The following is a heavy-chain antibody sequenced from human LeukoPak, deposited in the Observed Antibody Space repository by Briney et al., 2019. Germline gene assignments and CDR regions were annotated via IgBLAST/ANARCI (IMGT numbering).Heavy chain of an antibody. CDR2: IYSGTT. D-gene: IGHD3-3*01. V-gene: IGHV4-39*01. CDR1: GGSISSSSYS. CDR3: ARLRFDFWSGYTHPYFDY. J-gene: IGHJ4*02. Sequence: SETLSLTCTVSGGSISSSSYSWGWIRQPPGKGLEWIESIYSGTTYYNPSLKSRVTISVDTSKIQFSLKLSSVAATDTAVYFCARLRFDFWSGYTHPYFDYWGRGTLVTVSS.